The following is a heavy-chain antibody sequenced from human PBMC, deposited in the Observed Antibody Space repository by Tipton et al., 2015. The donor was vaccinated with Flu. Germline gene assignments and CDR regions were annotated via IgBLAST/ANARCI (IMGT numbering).Heavy chain of an antibody. CDR3: ARGFSGLVADI. CDR1: GGSFSGYF. D-gene: IGHD5-12*01. CDR2: INHSGST. V-gene: IGHV4-34*01. J-gene: IGHJ4*02. Sequence: TLSLTCAVYGGSFSGYFWTWIRQPPGKGLECIGEINHSGSTNYNPSLKSRVTMSVDTSKNQFSLKLNSVTAADTAVYYCARGFSGLVADIWGQGTLVTVSS.